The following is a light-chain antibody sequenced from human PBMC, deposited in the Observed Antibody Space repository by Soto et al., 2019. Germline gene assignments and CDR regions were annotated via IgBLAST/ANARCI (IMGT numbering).Light chain of an antibody. CDR3: QQSSRSPVT. V-gene: IGKV3-20*01. CDR2: AAS. CDR1: QSVSSDY. Sequence: IVLTQSPGTLSLSPGERATLSCRASQSVSSDYLAWYQQKPGQAPRLLMYAASSRAPDFPDRFSGSGSGTDFTLTISRLEAEDFAVYYCQQSSRSPVTFGQGTRLEIK. J-gene: IGKJ5*01.